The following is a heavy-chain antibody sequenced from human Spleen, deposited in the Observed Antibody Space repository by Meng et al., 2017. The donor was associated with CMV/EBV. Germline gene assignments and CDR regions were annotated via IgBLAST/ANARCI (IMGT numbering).Heavy chain of an antibody. CDR3: ARDRAAFDM. J-gene: IGHJ3*02. D-gene: IGHD3-10*01. Sequence: GESLKISCATPGFTFSTFWMHWVRQGPGKGLVWVSRINSDGSSTSYADSVKGRFTISRDNAKNTLYLQMSGLRAEDTAVYYCARDRAAFDMWGQGTMVTVSS. CDR1: GFTFSTFW. CDR2: INSDGSST. V-gene: IGHV3-74*01.